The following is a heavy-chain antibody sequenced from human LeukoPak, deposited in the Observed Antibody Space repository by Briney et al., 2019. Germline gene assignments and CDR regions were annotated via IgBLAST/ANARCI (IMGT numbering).Heavy chain of an antibody. D-gene: IGHD5-12*01. CDR2: ISSSSSTI. Sequence: GGSLRLSCAASGFTFSSYSMTWVRQAPGKGLEWVSYISSSSSTIYYADSVKGRFTISRDNAKNSLYLQMNSLRAEDTAVYYCARSPRWLQNAFDIWGQGTVVTVSS. J-gene: IGHJ3*02. CDR1: GFTFSSYS. V-gene: IGHV3-48*01. CDR3: ARSPRWLQNAFDI.